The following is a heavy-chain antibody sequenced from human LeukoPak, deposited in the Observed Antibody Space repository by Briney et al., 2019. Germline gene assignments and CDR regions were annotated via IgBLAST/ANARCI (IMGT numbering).Heavy chain of an antibody. Sequence: GGSLRLSCAASGFTFSSYSMNWVRQAPGKGLEWVSSISSSSSYIYYADSVKGRFTISRDNAKNSLYLQMNSLRAEDTAVYYCAKDLFLYYYDSSGYRGTNAFDIWGQGTMVTVSS. D-gene: IGHD3-22*01. J-gene: IGHJ3*02. CDR1: GFTFSSYS. CDR3: AKDLFLYYYDSSGYRGTNAFDI. V-gene: IGHV3-21*01. CDR2: ISSSSSYI.